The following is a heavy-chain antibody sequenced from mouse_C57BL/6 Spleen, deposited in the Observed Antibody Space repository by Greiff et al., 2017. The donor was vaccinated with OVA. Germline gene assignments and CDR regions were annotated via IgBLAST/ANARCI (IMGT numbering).Heavy chain of an antibody. CDR1: GYAFSSYW. Sequence: QVQLQQSGAELVKPGASVKISCKASGYAFSSYWMNWVKQRPGKGPEWIGQIYPGDGDTNYNGKFKGKATLTADKSSSTAYMQLSSLTSEDSAVYFCARFYYGSSYEGAMDYWGQGTSVTVSS. V-gene: IGHV1-80*01. D-gene: IGHD1-1*01. CDR3: ARFYYGSSYEGAMDY. CDR2: IYPGDGDT. J-gene: IGHJ4*01.